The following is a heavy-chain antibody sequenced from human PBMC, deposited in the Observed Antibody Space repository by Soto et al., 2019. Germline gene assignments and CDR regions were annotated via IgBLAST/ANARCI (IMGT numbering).Heavy chain of an antibody. CDR3: AADVAPTDPYNWFEP. D-gene: IGHD1-1*01. J-gene: IGHJ5*02. CDR2: IYHSGST. Sequence: SETLSLTCAVSGGSISSGGYSWSWIRQPPGKGLEWIGYIYHSGSTYYNPSLKSRVTITRDVSTNTAYMELTSLRSEDTAVYYCAADVAPTDPYNWFEPWGQGTLVTVSS. CDR1: GGSISSGGYS. V-gene: IGHV4-30-2*01.